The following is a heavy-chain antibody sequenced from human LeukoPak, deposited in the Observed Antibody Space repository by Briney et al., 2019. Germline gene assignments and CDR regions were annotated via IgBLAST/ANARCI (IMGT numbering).Heavy chain of an antibody. CDR1: GGSITNYY. J-gene: IGHJ4*02. D-gene: IGHD2-15*01. CDR3: ARDHCSGGSCYFPLDY. CDR2: IHISGNT. V-gene: IGHV4-4*07. Sequence: PSETLSLTCTVSGGSITNYYWSWIRQPAGKGLEWIGRIHISGNTNYNPSLESRVTMSVDTSKNQFSLKLSSVTAADTAVYYCARDHCSGGSCYFPLDYWGQGTLVTVSS.